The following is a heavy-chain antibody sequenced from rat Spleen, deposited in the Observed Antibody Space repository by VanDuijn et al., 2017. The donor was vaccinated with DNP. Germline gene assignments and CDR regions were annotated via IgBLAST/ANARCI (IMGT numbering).Heavy chain of an antibody. Sequence: EVQLVESGGGLVQPGRSLKLSCAAAGVTFSDFNMAWVRQVPKKGLEWVATILYDGSVTYYGDSVKGRFTISRDNAKSTLYLQMNSLRSEDMATYYCVRPDYYFGSYPFFWGPGTMVTVSS. CDR2: ILYDGSVT. D-gene: IGHD1-12*02. CDR1: GVTFSDFN. V-gene: IGHV5-7*01. J-gene: IGHJ1*01. CDR3: VRPDYYFGSYPFF.